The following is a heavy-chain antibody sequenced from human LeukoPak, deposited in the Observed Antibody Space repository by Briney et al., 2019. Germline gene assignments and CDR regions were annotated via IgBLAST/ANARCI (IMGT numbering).Heavy chain of an antibody. CDR3: ARDEEWELGLDY. D-gene: IGHD1-26*01. J-gene: IGHJ4*02. Sequence: ASVTVSCKASGYTFTSYYMHWVRQAPGQGLEWMGIINPSGGSTSYAQKFQGRVTMTRDTSTGTVYMELSSLRSEDTAVYYCARDEEWELGLDYWGQGTLVTVSS. CDR2: INPSGGST. V-gene: IGHV1-46*01. CDR1: GYTFTSYY.